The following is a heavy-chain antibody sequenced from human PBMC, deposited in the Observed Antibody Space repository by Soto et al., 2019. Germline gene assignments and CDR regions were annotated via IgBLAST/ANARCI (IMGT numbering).Heavy chain of an antibody. D-gene: IGHD4-17*01. V-gene: IGHV3-23*01. CDR1: GFTFSNFA. Sequence: EVQLLESGGGLVQPGGSLRLSCAASGFTFSNFAMSWVRQAPGKGLEWVSARLEWVSAISASGSSTYYADSVKGRFTISRDDSKETMYVQMNSLSAEDTAVYYCAGGSYGDYDYWGQGTLVTVSS. CDR3: AGGSYGDYDY. J-gene: IGHJ4*02. CDR2: ISASGSST.